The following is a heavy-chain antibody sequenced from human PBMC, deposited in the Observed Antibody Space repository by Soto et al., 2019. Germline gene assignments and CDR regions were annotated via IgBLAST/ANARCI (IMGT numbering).Heavy chain of an antibody. J-gene: IGHJ5*02. Sequence: GGSLRLSCAASGFTFSSYAMHWVRQAPGKGLEWVAVISYDGSNKYYADSVKGRFTISRDNSKNTLYLQMNSLRAEDTAVYYCARDETQYSSGSWGWFDPWGQGTLVTVSS. CDR2: ISYDGSNK. D-gene: IGHD6-19*01. CDR3: ARDETQYSSGSWGWFDP. CDR1: GFTFSSYA. V-gene: IGHV3-30-3*01.